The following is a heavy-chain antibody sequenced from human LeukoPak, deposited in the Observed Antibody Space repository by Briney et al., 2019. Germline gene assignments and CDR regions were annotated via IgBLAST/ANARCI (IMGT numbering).Heavy chain of an antibody. CDR2: ISSSSSYI. Sequence: GGSLRLSCAASGFTFSSYNMNWVRQAPGKGLEWVSSISSSSSYIYYADSVKGRFTIPRDNAKKSLYLQMNSLRVEDTAVYYCARSELGYNYYYMDVWGKGTTVTISS. CDR3: ARSELGYNYYYMDV. V-gene: IGHV3-21*01. J-gene: IGHJ6*03. D-gene: IGHD3-10*01. CDR1: GFTFSSYN.